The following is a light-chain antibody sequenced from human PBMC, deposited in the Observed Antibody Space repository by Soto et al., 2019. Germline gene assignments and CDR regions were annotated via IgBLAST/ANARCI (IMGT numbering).Light chain of an antibody. CDR1: QSVGRS. CDR2: GAS. Sequence: IVMTQSPATLSVSPGERATLSCRASQSVGRSLAWYQQKPGQAPRLLIYGASSRATGIPARFSGSRSGTDFTLTISDLEPADFGLYYCQQRLNWPPGFGQGTKVDIK. CDR3: QQRLNWPPG. V-gene: IGKV3-11*01. J-gene: IGKJ1*01.